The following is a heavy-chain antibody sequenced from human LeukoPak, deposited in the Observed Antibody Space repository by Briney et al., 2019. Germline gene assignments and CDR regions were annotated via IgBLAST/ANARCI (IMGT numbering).Heavy chain of an antibody. J-gene: IGHJ4*02. D-gene: IGHD6-13*01. CDR2: INPNSGGT. CDR1: GYTFTGYY. Sequence: ASVKVSCKASGYTFTGYYMHWVRQAPGQGLERMGWINPNSGGTNYAQKFQGRVTMTRDTSISTAYMELSRLRSDDTAVYYCASIAAAGTPEGFDYWGQGTLVTVSS. CDR3: ASIAAAGTPEGFDY. V-gene: IGHV1-2*02.